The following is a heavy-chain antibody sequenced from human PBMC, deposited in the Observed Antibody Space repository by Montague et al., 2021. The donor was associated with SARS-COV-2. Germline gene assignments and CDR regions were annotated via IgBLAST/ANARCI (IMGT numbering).Heavy chain of an antibody. CDR3: ARIRYDILTGYYYGLDV. V-gene: IGHV2-70*01. J-gene: IGHJ6*02. CDR1: GFSLSTSGMC. Sequence: PALVKPTQTLTLTCTFSGFSLSTSGMCVSWIRQPPGKALEWLALIDRDDDKYYSTSLKTRLTISKDTSKNQVVLTMTNMDPVDTATYYCARIRYDILTGYYYGLDVWGQGTTVTVSS. CDR2: IDRDDDK. D-gene: IGHD3-9*01.